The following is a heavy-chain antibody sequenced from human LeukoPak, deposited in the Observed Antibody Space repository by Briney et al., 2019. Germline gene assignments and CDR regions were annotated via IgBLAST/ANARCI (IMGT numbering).Heavy chain of an antibody. Sequence: GGSLRLSCAASGFTFSSYAMSWVRQAPGKGLEWVSAISGSGGSTYYADSVKGRFTISRDSSKNTLFLQMNSLRAEDTAVYYCAKDGGLWVSAHWGDSWGRGTLVTVSS. D-gene: IGHD7-27*01. J-gene: IGHJ4*02. CDR2: ISGSGGST. V-gene: IGHV3-23*01. CDR3: AKDGGLWVSAHWGDS. CDR1: GFTFSSYA.